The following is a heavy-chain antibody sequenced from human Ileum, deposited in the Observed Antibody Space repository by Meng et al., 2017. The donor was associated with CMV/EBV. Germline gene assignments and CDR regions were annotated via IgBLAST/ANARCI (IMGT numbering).Heavy chain of an antibody. V-gene: IGHV3-66*01. CDR1: GFIVSSTY. J-gene: IGHJ4*02. CDR3: VGVGAP. Sequence: EVQLVESGGGLVKPGGSLRLSCEASGFIVSSTYMTWVRQAPGKGLEWVSVIYASGSTFYADSVKGRFTISRDNSENTLFLQMSSLRVEDTAVYYCVGVGAPGGQGTLVTVSS. D-gene: IGHD1-26*01. CDR2: IYASGST.